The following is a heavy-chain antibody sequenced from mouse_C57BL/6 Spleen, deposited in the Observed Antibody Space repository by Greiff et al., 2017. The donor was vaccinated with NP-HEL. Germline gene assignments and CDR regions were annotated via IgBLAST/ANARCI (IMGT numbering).Heavy chain of an antibody. CDR1: GYTFTEYT. CDR3: ARHERGYDYDEGVWFAY. J-gene: IGHJ3*01. V-gene: IGHV1-62-2*01. D-gene: IGHD2-4*01. CDR2: FYPGSGSI. Sequence: VKLQESGAELVKPGASVKLSCKASGYTFTEYTIHWVKQRSGQGLEWIGWFYPGSGSIKYNEKFKDKATLTADKSSSTVYMELSRLTSEDSAVYFCARHERGYDYDEGVWFAYWGQGTLVTVSA.